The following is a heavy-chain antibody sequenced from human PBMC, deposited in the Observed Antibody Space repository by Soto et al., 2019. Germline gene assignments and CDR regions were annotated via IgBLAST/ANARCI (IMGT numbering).Heavy chain of an antibody. D-gene: IGHD4-4*01. Sequence: GGSLRLSCAASGFTFSSYEMNWVRQAPGKGLEWVSYISSSGSTIYYADSVKGRFTISRDNAKNSLYLQMNSLRAEGKAVYYCARGSYSNSLGYMDDRGKGTTVTV. CDR2: ISSSGSTI. V-gene: IGHV3-48*03. CDR1: GFTFSSYE. CDR3: ARGSYSNSLGYMDD. J-gene: IGHJ6*03.